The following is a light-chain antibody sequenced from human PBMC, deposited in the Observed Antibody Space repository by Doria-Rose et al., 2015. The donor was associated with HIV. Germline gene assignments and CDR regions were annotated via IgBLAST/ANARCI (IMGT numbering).Light chain of an antibody. J-gene: IGKJ2*01. Sequence: DIQLTQSPSSLSASVGDRVTITCRASQDISNSLAWYQQIPGKAPKLLVYGASRMETGVPSSSSGSGSGTDYTRTISSLQPEDFATYYCQQYYTTPMYAFGQGTKLEIK. CDR3: QQYYTTPMYA. CDR2: GAS. CDR1: QDISNS. V-gene: IGKV1-NL1*01.